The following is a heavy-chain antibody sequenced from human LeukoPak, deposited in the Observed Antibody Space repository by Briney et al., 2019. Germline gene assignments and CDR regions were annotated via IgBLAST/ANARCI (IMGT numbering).Heavy chain of an antibody. CDR1: GFTVSSNY. CDR3: AKGRYSYGLYYFDY. Sequence: PGGSLRLSCAASGFTVSSNYMSWVRQAPGKGLEWVSVIYSGGSTYYADSVKGRFTISRDNSKNTLYLQMNSLRAEDTAVYYCAKGRYSYGLYYFDYWGQGTLVTVSS. V-gene: IGHV3-53*01. CDR2: IYSGGST. J-gene: IGHJ4*02. D-gene: IGHD5-18*01.